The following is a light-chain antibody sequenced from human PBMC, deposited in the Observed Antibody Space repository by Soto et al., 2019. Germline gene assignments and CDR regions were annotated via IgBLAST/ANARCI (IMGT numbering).Light chain of an antibody. J-gene: IGKJ1*01. V-gene: IGKV1-5*03. Sequence: DIQMTQSPSTLSASVGHRVTITCRASQSISSWLAWYQQKPGKAPKLLIYKASSLESGVPSRFSGSGSGTEFTLTISSLQPDDFATYYCQQYNTDQRTFGQGTKVEIK. CDR1: QSISSW. CDR2: KAS. CDR3: QQYNTDQRT.